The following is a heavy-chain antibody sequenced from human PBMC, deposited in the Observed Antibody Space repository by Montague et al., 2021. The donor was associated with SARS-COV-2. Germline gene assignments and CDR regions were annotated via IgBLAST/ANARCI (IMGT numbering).Heavy chain of an antibody. D-gene: IGHD3-10*01. Sequence: SETLSLTCTVSAGSISTNSYYWAWIRQPPGKGLEWIGSISYSGSTYFNPSLESRLTMSVDTSKNHLSLKLSSVTAADTAVYYCARLWDFYGSGSYENSWFDPWGQGTRVTVSS. V-gene: IGHV4-39*02. J-gene: IGHJ5*02. CDR1: AGSISTNSYY. CDR2: ISYSGST. CDR3: ARLWDFYGSGSYENSWFDP.